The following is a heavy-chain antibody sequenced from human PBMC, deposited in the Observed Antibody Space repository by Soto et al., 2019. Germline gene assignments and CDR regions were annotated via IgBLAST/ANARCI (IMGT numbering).Heavy chain of an antibody. V-gene: IGHV4-61*08. D-gene: IGHD3-10*01. Sequence: KASETLSLTCTVSGDSVSSGGNYWSWIRQPPGKGLEWIGYIYYSGSTNYNPSLKSRVTISVDTSKNQFSLKLISVTAADTAVYYCARGSGDPGDYYYYGMDVWGQGTTVTVSS. CDR2: IYYSGST. J-gene: IGHJ6*02. CDR1: GDSVSSGGNY. CDR3: ARGSGDPGDYYYYGMDV.